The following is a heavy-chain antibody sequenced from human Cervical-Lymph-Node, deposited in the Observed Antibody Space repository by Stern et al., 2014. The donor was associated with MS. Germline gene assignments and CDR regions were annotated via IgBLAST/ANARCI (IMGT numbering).Heavy chain of an antibody. V-gene: IGHV1-69*01. CDR2: IIPNFGSA. CDR1: GGTFSSYA. CDR3: ARLERPLSEDGGFDY. D-gene: IGHD5-24*01. Sequence: VQLVQSGAEVKKPGSSVKVSCKASGGTFSSYAISWVRQAPGQGLEWMGGIIPNFGSANYAQKFQGRVTITADESTSTAYMELSSLRSEDTAVYYCARLERPLSEDGGFDYWGQGTLVTVSS. J-gene: IGHJ4*02.